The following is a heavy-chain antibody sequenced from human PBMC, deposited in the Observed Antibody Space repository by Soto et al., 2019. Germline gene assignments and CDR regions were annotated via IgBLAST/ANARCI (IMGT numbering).Heavy chain of an antibody. Sequence: GGSLRLSCAASGFTFSSYWMHWVRQAPGKGLVWVSRINSDGSSTSYAGSVKGRFTISRDNAKNTLYLQMNRLSAEDTAVYYCVRTSLVVAAATREDYWGQGTLVTVSS. J-gene: IGHJ4*02. D-gene: IGHD2-15*01. CDR1: GFTFSSYW. CDR2: INSDGSST. CDR3: VRTSLVVAAATREDY. V-gene: IGHV3-74*01.